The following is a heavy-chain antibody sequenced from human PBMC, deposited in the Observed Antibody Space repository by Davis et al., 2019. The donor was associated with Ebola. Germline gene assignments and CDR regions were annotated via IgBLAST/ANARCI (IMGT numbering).Heavy chain of an antibody. CDR2: IGTGHDT. D-gene: IGHD4-17*01. CDR1: GFIFSNCA. CDR3: ARRHDYGDYLGFDP. Sequence: GGSLRLSCAASGFIFSNCAMYWVRQAPGKGLEWVSIIGTGHDTYYADSVKGRFTISRDNSKNTLYLQMNSLRDEDTAVYYCARRHDYGDYLGFDPWGQGTLVTVSS. V-gene: IGHV3-23*01. J-gene: IGHJ5*02.